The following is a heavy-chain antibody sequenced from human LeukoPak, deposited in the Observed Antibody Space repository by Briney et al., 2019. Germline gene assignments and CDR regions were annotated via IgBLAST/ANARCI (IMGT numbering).Heavy chain of an antibody. CDR3: ASKRIVATIYDY. D-gene: IGHD5-12*01. Sequence: SETLSLTCTVSGGSISSSSYYWGWIRQPPGKGLEWIGSIYYSGSTYYNPSLKSRVTVSVDTSKNQFSLKLSSVTAADTAVYYCASKRIVATIYDYWGQGTLVTVSS. V-gene: IGHV4-39*01. CDR2: IYYSGST. CDR1: GGSISSSSYY. J-gene: IGHJ4*02.